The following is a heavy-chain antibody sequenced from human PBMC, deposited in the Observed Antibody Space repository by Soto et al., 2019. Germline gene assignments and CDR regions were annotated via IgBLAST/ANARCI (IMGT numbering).Heavy chain of an antibody. CDR3: VGHGGQWLNWFDP. Sequence: EVQLVESGGGLVQPGGSLRLSCAASGFTFSSYDMNWVRQAPGKGLEWVSYISSSSSTIYYADSVKGRFTISRDNAKNSLYLQMNSLRAEDTAVYYCVGHGGQWLNWFDPWGQGILVTVSS. J-gene: IGHJ5*02. CDR1: GFTFSSYD. CDR2: ISSSSSTI. D-gene: IGHD6-19*01. V-gene: IGHV3-48*01.